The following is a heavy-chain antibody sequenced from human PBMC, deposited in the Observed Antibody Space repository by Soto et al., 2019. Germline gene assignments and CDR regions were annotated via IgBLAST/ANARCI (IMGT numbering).Heavy chain of an antibody. D-gene: IGHD6-19*01. Sequence: QVQLHESGPGLVKPSETLSLTCTVSGGSISGHYWSWIRQPPGKGLEWISYIHYTGSTDYNPSLKSRVTTSVDTSKNQFSLKMSSVTAADTAVYYCARGGWYLDYWGQGTLVPVSS. CDR3: ARGGWYLDY. CDR1: GGSISGHY. J-gene: IGHJ4*02. CDR2: IHYTGST. V-gene: IGHV4-59*11.